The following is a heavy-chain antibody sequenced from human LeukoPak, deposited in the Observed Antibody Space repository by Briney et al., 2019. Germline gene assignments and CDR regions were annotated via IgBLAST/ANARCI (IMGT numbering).Heavy chain of an antibody. CDR2: ISGNGGST. D-gene: IGHD4-17*01. Sequence: AGGSLRLSCATSQFNFNKFGMTWVRQAPGKGLEWVSSISGNGGSTQYADSVQGRFAISRDNSKNTLYLQMNSLRAEDTAVYFCAKDPNGDYIGTFDIWGQGTMVTVSS. CDR1: QFNFNKFG. J-gene: IGHJ3*02. V-gene: IGHV3-23*01. CDR3: AKDPNGDYIGTFDI.